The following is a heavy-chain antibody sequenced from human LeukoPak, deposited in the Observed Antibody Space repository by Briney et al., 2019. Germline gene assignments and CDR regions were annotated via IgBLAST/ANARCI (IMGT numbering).Heavy chain of an antibody. Sequence: PGGALRLSCTASGFTFSNHAMNWVRQAPGKGLEWVSVISAGSTTTYYAGSVKGHFTISRDNSENTLYLQMNNLRVEDTAIYYCARDRSSISARTIDAFDIWGQGTMVTVSS. CDR2: ISAGSTTT. CDR3: ARDRSSISARTIDAFDI. D-gene: IGHD6-6*01. CDR1: GFTFSNHA. V-gene: IGHV3-23*01. J-gene: IGHJ3*02.